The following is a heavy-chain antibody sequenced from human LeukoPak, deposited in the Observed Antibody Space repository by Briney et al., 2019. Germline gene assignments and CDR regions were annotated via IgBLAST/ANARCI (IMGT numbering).Heavy chain of an antibody. V-gene: IGHV1-2*02. J-gene: IGHJ6*02. Sequence: ASVKVSCKASGYTFTGYYMHWVRQAPGQGLEWMGWINPNSGGTNYAQKFQGRVTMTRDTSISTAYMELSGLRSDDTAVYYCARARPGYYGSGSYYYYGMDVWGQGTTVTVSS. CDR1: GYTFTGYY. CDR2: INPNSGGT. D-gene: IGHD3-10*01. CDR3: ARARPGYYGSGSYYYYGMDV.